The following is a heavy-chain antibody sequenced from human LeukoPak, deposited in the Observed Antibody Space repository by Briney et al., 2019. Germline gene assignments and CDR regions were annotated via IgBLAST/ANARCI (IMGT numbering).Heavy chain of an antibody. V-gene: IGHV3-30*02. J-gene: IGHJ4*02. CDR3: AKDTSETLDY. Sequence: GGSLRLSCAASGFTFSSYGMHWVRQAPGKGLEWVAFIRYDGSNKYYADSVKGRFTISRDNSKNTLYLEMTSLRAEDTAVYYCAKDTSETLDYWGQGTLVTVSS. CDR1: GFTFSSYG. D-gene: IGHD1-26*01. CDR2: IRYDGSNK.